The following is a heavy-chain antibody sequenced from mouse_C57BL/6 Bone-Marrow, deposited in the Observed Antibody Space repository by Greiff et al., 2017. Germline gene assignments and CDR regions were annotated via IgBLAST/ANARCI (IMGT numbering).Heavy chain of an antibody. CDR1: GYSFTDYN. CDR2: INPNYGTT. D-gene: IGHD1-1*01. V-gene: IGHV1-39*01. CDR3: ARWWPYYYGSDWYFDV. Sequence: VQLKQSGPELVKPGASVKISCKASGYSFTDYNMNWVKQSNGKSLEWIGVINPNYGTTSYTQKFKGKATLTVDPSSSTAYMQLNSLTSEDSAVYYGARWWPYYYGSDWYFDVWGTGTTVTVSS. J-gene: IGHJ1*03.